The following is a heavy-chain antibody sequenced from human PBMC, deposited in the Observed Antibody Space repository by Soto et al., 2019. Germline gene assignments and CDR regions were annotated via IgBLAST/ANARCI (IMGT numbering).Heavy chain of an antibody. V-gene: IGHV1-69*08. CDR2: IIPNLGIA. D-gene: IGHD1-1*01. J-gene: IGHJ6*02. Sequence: QVQLVQSGAEVKKPGSSVKVSCKASGGTFSSYTISWVRQAPGQGLEWMGRIIPNLGIANYEQKFQGRVTITEDKSTSTAYMELTSLRSEDTAVYYCARDGIASYGMDVWGQGTTVTVSS. CDR1: GGTFSSYT. CDR3: ARDGIASYGMDV.